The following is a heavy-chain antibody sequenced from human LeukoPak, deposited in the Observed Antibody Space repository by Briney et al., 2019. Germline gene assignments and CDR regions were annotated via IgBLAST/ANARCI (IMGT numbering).Heavy chain of an antibody. Sequence: GGSLRLSCAASGFTFSIYAMSWVRQAPGKGLEWFSAISGSGGRTYYADSEKGRFTISRDNSKNTLYLQMNSLRDEDTAVYYCAKEIRWQNWFDPWGQGTLVTVSS. CDR3: AKEIRWQNWFDP. CDR1: GFTFSIYA. CDR2: ISGSGGRT. J-gene: IGHJ5*02. D-gene: IGHD4-23*01. V-gene: IGHV3-23*01.